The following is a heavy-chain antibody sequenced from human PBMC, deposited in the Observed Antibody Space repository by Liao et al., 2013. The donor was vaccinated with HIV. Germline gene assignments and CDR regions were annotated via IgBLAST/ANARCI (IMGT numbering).Heavy chain of an antibody. CDR2: INHSGST. Sequence: QIYLRQWGAGLVKPSETLSLTCAVYGGSFSGYYWSWIRQPPGKGLEWIGEINHSGSTNYNPSLKSRVTISVDTSKNQFSLKLSSVTAADTAVYYCARGGPRVYSGSYPLRYWGQGTLVTVVL. CDR1: GGSFSGYY. J-gene: IGHJ4*02. D-gene: IGHD1-26*01. V-gene: IGHV4-34*02. CDR3: ARGGPRVYSGSYPLRY.